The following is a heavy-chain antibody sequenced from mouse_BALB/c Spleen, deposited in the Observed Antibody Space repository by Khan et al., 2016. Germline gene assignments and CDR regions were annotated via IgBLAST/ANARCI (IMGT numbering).Heavy chain of an antibody. Sequence: VQLQQSGPELVKPGASVKISCKDSGYSFTGYFMNWVMQSHGKSLEWIGRINPYNGDTFYNQKFKGKATLTVDKSSSTAHMGLRSLASEDSAVYECASRGPTGAWFAYWGEGTLVTVSA. D-gene: IGHD3-3*01. CDR1: GYSFTGYF. J-gene: IGHJ3*01. CDR3: ASRGPTGAWFAY. CDR2: INPYNGDT. V-gene: IGHV1-20*02.